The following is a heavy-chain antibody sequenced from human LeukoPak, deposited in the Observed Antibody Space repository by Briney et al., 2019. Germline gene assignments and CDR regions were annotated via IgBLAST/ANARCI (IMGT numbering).Heavy chain of an antibody. J-gene: IGHJ4*02. V-gene: IGHV2-5*02. Sequence: SGPTLVKPTQTLTLTCTFSGFSLTTSGVVVGWVRQPPGKALEWVAFIYGDDNKRYSPSQKRRLTIIKDPSKNQVVLTITNVDPVDTATYYCVHRTTVTSFDYWGQGTLVTVSS. CDR2: IYGDDNK. CDR1: GFSLTTSGVV. CDR3: VHRTTVTSFDY. D-gene: IGHD4-17*01.